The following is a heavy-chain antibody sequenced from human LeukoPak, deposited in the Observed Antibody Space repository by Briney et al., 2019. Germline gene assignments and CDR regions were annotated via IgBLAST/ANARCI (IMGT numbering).Heavy chain of an antibody. J-gene: IGHJ6*02. D-gene: IGHD3-10*01. CDR1: GYTFTSYD. Sequence: ASVKVSCKASGYTFTSYDINWVRQATGQGLEWMGWMNPNSGNTGYAQKFQGRVTMTRSTSISTAYMELSSLRSEDTGVYYCARGGSGYYGMDVWGQGTTVTVPS. CDR2: MNPNSGNT. V-gene: IGHV1-8*01. CDR3: ARGGSGYYGMDV.